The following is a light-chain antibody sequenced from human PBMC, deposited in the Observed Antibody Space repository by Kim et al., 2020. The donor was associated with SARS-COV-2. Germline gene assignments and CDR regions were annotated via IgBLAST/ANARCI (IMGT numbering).Light chain of an antibody. J-gene: IGLJ3*02. CDR2: DVT. CDR1: STKLGGYDY. CDR3: CSYAGTYTWV. V-gene: IGLV2-11*01. Sequence: GHSSTVSGAGTSTKLGGYDYVSWYQQHPGKVPKLMIYDVTRRPSGVPDRFSGSKSGSTASLTISWLQAEDEADYYCCSYAGTYTWVFGGGTQLTVL.